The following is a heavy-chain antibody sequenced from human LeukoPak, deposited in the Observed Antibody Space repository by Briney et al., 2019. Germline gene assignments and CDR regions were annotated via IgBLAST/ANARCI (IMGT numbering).Heavy chain of an antibody. CDR3: ARDTTMVRGVIIDYYYYMDV. Sequence: AGGSLRLSCAASGFTFSSYEMNWVRQAPGKGLEWVSYISSSSSIIYYADSVKGRFTISRDNAKNSLYLQMNSLRAEDTAVYYCARDTTMVRGVIIDYYYYMDVWGKGTTVTISS. V-gene: IGHV3-48*03. CDR2: ISSSSSII. CDR1: GFTFSSYE. J-gene: IGHJ6*03. D-gene: IGHD3-10*01.